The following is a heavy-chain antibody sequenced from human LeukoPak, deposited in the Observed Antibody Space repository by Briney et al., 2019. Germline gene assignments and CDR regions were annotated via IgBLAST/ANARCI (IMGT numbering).Heavy chain of an antibody. CDR3: TRGIAAGLHYYYYYGMDV. D-gene: IGHD6-13*01. Sequence: GGSLRLSCVGSRFTFSNAWMSWVRQAPGKGLEWVGFIRSKAYGGTTEYAASVKGRFTISRDDSKSIAYLQMNSLKTEDTAVYYCTRGIAAGLHYYYYYGMDVWGQGTTVTVSS. CDR2: IRSKAYGGTT. J-gene: IGHJ6*02. CDR1: RFTFSNAW. V-gene: IGHV3-49*04.